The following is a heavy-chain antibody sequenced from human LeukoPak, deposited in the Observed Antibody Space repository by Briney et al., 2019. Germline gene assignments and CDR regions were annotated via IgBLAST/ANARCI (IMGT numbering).Heavy chain of an antibody. CDR1: GFTFSSYW. CDR2: IKQDGSEK. D-gene: IGHD2-2*01. Sequence: GSLRLSCAASGFTFSSYWMSWVRQAPGKGLEWVANIKQDGSEKYYVDFVKGRFTIPRDNAKNSLYLQMNSLRAEDTAVYYCARDIVVVPAAESGNWFDPWGQGTLVTVSS. J-gene: IGHJ5*02. V-gene: IGHV3-7*01. CDR3: ARDIVVVPAAESGNWFDP.